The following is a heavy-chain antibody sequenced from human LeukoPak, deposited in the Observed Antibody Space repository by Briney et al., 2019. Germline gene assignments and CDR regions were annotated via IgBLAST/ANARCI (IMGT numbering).Heavy chain of an antibody. V-gene: IGHV4-59*01. CDR1: GGSISSYY. J-gene: IGHJ4*02. Sequence: PSETLSLTCTVSGGSISSYYWSWIRQPPGKGLERIGYIYYSGSTNYNPSLKSRVTISVDTSKNQFSLKLSSVTAADTAVYYCASGRFGYSSSSNYWGQGTLVTVSS. D-gene: IGHD6-6*01. CDR3: ASGRFGYSSSSNY. CDR2: IYYSGST.